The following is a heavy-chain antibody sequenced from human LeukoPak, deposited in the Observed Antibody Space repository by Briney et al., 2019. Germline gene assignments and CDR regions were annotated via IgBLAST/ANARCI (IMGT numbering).Heavy chain of an antibody. D-gene: IGHD1-26*01. Sequence: GGSLRVSCAASGFTVSNNYMNWVRQAPGKGLEWVSSISSSSSYIYYADSVKGRFTISRDNAKNSLYLQMNSLRAEDTAVYYCASESGSYPHWGQGTLVTVSS. CDR3: ASESGSYPH. J-gene: IGHJ4*02. CDR1: GFTVSNNY. CDR2: ISSSSSYI. V-gene: IGHV3-21*01.